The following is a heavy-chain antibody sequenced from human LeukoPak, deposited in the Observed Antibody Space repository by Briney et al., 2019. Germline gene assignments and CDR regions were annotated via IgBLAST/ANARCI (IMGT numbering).Heavy chain of an antibody. Sequence: GRSLRLSCAASGSTFDDYAMHWVRQAPGKGLEWVSGISWNSGSIGYADSVKGRFTISRDNAKNSLYLQMNSLRAEDTALYYCAKDHGSHWGQGTLVTVSS. D-gene: IGHD1-26*01. CDR2: ISWNSGSI. CDR1: GSTFDDYA. J-gene: IGHJ4*02. V-gene: IGHV3-9*01. CDR3: AKDHGSH.